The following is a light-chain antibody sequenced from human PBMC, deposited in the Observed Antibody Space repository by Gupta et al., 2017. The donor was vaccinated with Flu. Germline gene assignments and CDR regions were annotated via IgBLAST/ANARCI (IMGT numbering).Light chain of an antibody. CDR2: GAS. J-gene: IGKJ2*01. Sequence: ERATLSCRASQSVGSSYLAWYQQKPGQAPRLLIYGASSRATGIPDRFSGSGSGTDFTLTISRLEPEDFAVYYCQQYGSSPYTFGQGTKLEIK. V-gene: IGKV3-20*01. CDR3: QQYGSSPYT. CDR1: QSVGSSY.